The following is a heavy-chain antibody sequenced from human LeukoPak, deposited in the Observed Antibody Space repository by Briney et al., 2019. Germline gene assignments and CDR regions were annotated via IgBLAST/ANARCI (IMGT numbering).Heavy chain of an antibody. J-gene: IGHJ4*02. D-gene: IGHD3-10*01. CDR1: GYTFTGYY. Sequence: ASVKVSCKASGYTFTGYYVHWVRQAPGQGLEWMGWINPNSGGTNYAQKFQGRVTMTRDTSISTAYMELSRLRSDDTAVYCCARELLWFGELIDYWGQGTLVTVSS. CDR3: ARELLWFGELIDY. CDR2: INPNSGGT. V-gene: IGHV1-2*02.